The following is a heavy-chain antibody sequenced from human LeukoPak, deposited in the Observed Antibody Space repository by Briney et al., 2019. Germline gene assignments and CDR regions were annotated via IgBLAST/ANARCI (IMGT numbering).Heavy chain of an antibody. D-gene: IGHD3-16*02. J-gene: IGHJ3*02. CDR3: ARGYYDYVWGSYRPPDAFDI. Sequence: NPSQTLSLTCTVSGGSISSGGYYWSWIRQHPGKGLEWIGYIYCSGSTYYNPSLKSRVTISVDTSKNQFSLKLSSVTAADTAVYYCARGYYDYVWGSYRPPDAFDIWGQGTMVTVSS. V-gene: IGHV4-31*03. CDR1: GGSISSGGYY. CDR2: IYCSGST.